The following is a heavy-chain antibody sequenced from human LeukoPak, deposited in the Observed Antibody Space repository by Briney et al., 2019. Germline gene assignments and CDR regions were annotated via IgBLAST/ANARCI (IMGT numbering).Heavy chain of an antibody. Sequence: PGRSLRLSCAASGFTSSSYAMHWVRQAPGKGLEWVAIISYDVTNKFYADTVKGRFTISRDNSKNTLYLQMNSLRTEDTAVYYCANGDSGSYSFDYWGQGTLVTVSS. V-gene: IGHV3-30*18. CDR3: ANGDSGSYSFDY. J-gene: IGHJ4*02. CDR2: ISYDVTNK. CDR1: GFTSSSYA. D-gene: IGHD1-26*01.